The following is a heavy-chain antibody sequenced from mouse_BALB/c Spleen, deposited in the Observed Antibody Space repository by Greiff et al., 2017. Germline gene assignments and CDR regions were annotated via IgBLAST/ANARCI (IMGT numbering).Heavy chain of an antibody. J-gene: IGHJ4*01. CDR3: ARWDGYYAMDY. D-gene: IGHD2-3*01. V-gene: IGHV1-14*01. CDR2: INPYNDGT. Sequence: EVQGVESGPELVKPGASVKMSCKASGYTFTSYVMHWVKQKPGQGLEWIGYINPYNDGTKYNEKFKGKATLTSDKSSSTAYMELSSLTSEDSAVYYCARWDGYYAMDYWGQGTSVTVSS. CDR1: GYTFTSYV.